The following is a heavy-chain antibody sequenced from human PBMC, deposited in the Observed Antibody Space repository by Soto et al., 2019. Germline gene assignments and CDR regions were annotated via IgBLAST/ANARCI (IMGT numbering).Heavy chain of an antibody. CDR1: GYTFTNYG. Sequence: QVPLVQSGAEVKKPGASVKVSCKTSGYTFTNYGINWVRQAPGQGLEWLGWVSAYNGERRYAQRVQARVIMTTDTSTTTAYMELRSLRSDETAVYYCSRGSSIPASGDYWGQGTLVTVSS. CDR3: SRGSSIPASGDY. V-gene: IGHV1-18*01. J-gene: IGHJ4*01. D-gene: IGHD6-6*01. CDR2: VSAYNGER.